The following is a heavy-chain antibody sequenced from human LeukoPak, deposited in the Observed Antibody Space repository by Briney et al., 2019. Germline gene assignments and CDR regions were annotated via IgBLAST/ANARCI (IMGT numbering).Heavy chain of an antibody. J-gene: IGHJ6*03. CDR1: GGTFSSYA. Sequence: SVKVSCKASGGTFSSYAISWVRQAPGQGLEWMGGIIPIFGTANYAQKFQGRVTITTDESTSTAYMELSSLRSEDTAVYYCARSAPIVVVPADHYYHMDVWGKGTTVTVSS. CDR2: IIPIFGTA. D-gene: IGHD2-2*01. CDR3: ARSAPIVVVPADHYYHMDV. V-gene: IGHV1-69*05.